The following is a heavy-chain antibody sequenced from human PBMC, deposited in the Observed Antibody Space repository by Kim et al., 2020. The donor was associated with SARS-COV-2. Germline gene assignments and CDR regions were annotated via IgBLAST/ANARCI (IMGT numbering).Heavy chain of an antibody. CDR1: GFTFSSYA. D-gene: IGHD2-8*01. CDR3: AKRNGDY. CDR2: ISDSGAST. V-gene: IGHV3-23*01. Sequence: GGSLRLSCAASGFTFSSYAMSWVRQAPGKGLEWVSSISDSGASTYYADSVKGRFTISRDNSNNTLYLQMNSLRVEDTAVYYCAKRNGDYWGQGALVTGSS. J-gene: IGHJ4*02.